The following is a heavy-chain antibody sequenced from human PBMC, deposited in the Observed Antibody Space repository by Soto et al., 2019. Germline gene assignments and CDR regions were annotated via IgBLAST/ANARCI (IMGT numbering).Heavy chain of an antibody. CDR1: GYTFTSYG. V-gene: IGHV1-18*04. J-gene: IGHJ6*02. CDR3: GRDWEGDDILIGYYPHGFHYCMDL. D-gene: IGHD3-9*01. Sequence: QVQLVQSGAEVKKPGASVKVSCKASGYTFTSYGISWVRQAPGQGLEWMGWISAYNGNTNYAQKLQGRVTMTTDTSPSTAYKELRSLSSDGSAVYYCGRDWEGDDILIGYYPHGFHYCMDLWGHGTTVAVSS. CDR2: ISAYNGNT.